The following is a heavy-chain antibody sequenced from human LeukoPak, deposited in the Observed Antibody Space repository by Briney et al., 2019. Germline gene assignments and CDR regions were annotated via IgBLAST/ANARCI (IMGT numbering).Heavy chain of an antibody. V-gene: IGHV3-73*01. CDR2: IRSKANSYAT. Sequence: PGGSLRLSCAASGFTFSGSAMHWVRQASGKGLEWVGRIRSKANSYATAYAASVKGRFTISRDDSKNTAYLQMNSLKTEDTAVYYCTRILVHFISDYWGQGTLVTVSS. J-gene: IGHJ4*02. CDR1: GFTFSGSA. CDR3: TRILVHFISDY. D-gene: IGHD6-13*01.